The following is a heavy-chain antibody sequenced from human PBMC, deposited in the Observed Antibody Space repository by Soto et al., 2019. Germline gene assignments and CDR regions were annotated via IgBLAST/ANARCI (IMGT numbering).Heavy chain of an antibody. J-gene: IGHJ4*02. V-gene: IGHV3-23*01. CDR2: ISGSGSGGST. Sequence: PGGSLRLSCAASGFTFSSYAMRWVRQAPGKGLEWVSTISGSGSGGSTYYADSVKGRFTISRDNSKNTLYLQMNSLRAEDTAVYYCAKSVAATVRYYFDYWGQGTLVTVSS. CDR3: AKSVAATVRYYFDY. D-gene: IGHD6-19*01. CDR1: GFTFSSYA.